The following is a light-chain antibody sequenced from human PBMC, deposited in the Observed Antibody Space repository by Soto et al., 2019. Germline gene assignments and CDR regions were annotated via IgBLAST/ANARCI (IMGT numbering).Light chain of an antibody. Sequence: QLVLTQSPSASASLGASVKLTCKLSGGHSNYAIAWHQQQPEKGPRYLMKVNSDGSHTKGDGIPDRFSGSSSGAERYLTISSLQSEDEADYFCQTWGSGILVVFGGGTKVTVL. CDR2: VNSDGSH. V-gene: IGLV4-69*01. CDR1: GGHSNYA. J-gene: IGLJ2*01. CDR3: QTWGSGILVV.